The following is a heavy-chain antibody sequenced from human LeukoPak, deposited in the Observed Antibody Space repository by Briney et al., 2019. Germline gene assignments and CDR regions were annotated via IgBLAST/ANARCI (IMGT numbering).Heavy chain of an antibody. CDR3: ARGLWFGELGYYYYYMDV. J-gene: IGHJ6*03. Sequence: ASVKVSCKASGYTFTGYYMHWVGQAPGQGLEWMGWINPNSGGTNYVQKFQGRVTMTSDTSISTAYMELSRLRSDDTAVYYCARGLWFGELGYYYYYMDVWGKGTTVTISS. D-gene: IGHD3-10*01. CDR1: GYTFTGYY. CDR2: INPNSGGT. V-gene: IGHV1-2*02.